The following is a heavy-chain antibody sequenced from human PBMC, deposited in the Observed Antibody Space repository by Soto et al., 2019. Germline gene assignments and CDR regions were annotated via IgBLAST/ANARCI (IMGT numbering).Heavy chain of an antibody. J-gene: IGHJ4*02. CDR2: IIPIFGTA. CDR1: GGTFSSYG. V-gene: IGHV1-69*13. Sequence: VASVKVSCKASGGTFSSYGISWVRQAPGQGLEWMGGIIPIFGTANYAQKFQGRVTITADESTSTAYMELSSLRSEDTAVYYCARTRMGYDILTGYLHYWGQGPLVTVSS. D-gene: IGHD3-9*01. CDR3: ARTRMGYDILTGYLHY.